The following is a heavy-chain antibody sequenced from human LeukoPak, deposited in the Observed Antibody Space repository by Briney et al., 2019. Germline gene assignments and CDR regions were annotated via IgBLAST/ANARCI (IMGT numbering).Heavy chain of an antibody. CDR3: ARDPKHTYYYDKGGY. D-gene: IGHD3-22*01. CDR1: GYTFTSYY. CDR2: INPSGGST. J-gene: IGHJ4*02. Sequence: ASVKVSCKASGYTFTSYYMHWVRQAPGQGLEWMGIINPSGGSTSYAQKFQGRVTMTRDTPTSTVYMELSSLRSEDTAVYYCARDPKHTYYYDKGGYWGQGTLVTVSS. V-gene: IGHV1-46*01.